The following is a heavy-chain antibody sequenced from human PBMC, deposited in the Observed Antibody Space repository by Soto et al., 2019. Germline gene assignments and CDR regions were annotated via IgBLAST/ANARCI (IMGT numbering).Heavy chain of an antibody. V-gene: IGHV1-46*01. CDR1: GYTFTSYY. J-gene: IGHJ5*02. CDR3: ARDARTYSDFWSGSWFDP. D-gene: IGHD3-3*01. Sequence: GASVKVSCKASGYTFTSYYMHWVRQAPGQGLEWMGIINPSGGSTSYAQKFQGRVTMTRDTSTSTVYMELSSLRSEDTAVYYCARDARTYSDFWSGSWFDPWGQGTLVTVSS. CDR2: INPSGGST.